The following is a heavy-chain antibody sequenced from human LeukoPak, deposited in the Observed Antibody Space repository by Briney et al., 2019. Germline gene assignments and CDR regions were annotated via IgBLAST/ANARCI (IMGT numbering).Heavy chain of an antibody. CDR1: VGSFSSYY. CDR3: ARGARRFDY. Sequence: SETLSLTCPGSVGSFSSYYWRWIGQPAGKGLEWIGLIYTSGSTNNNPSLKSRVTISVDTSKNQFSLKLSAVTAADTAVYYCARGARRFDYWGQGTLVTVSS. CDR2: IYTSGST. J-gene: IGHJ4*02. V-gene: IGHV4-4*07.